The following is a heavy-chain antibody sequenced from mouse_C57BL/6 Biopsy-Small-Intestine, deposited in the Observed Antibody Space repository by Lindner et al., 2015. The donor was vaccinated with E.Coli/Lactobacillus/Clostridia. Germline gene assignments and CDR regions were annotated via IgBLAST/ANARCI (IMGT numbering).Heavy chain of an antibody. Sequence: VQLQESGPELVKPGASVKISCKASGYAFSSSWMNWVKQRPGKGLEWIGRIYPGDGDTNYNGKFKGKATLTADKSSSTAYMQLSSLTSEDSAAYFCARSGGYWGQGTTLTVSS. CDR2: IYPGDGDT. D-gene: IGHD1-1*02. CDR3: ARSGGY. CDR1: GYAFSSSW. J-gene: IGHJ2*01. V-gene: IGHV1-82*01.